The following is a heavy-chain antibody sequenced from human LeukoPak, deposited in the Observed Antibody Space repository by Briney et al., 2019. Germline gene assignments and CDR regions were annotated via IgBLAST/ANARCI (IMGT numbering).Heavy chain of an antibody. CDR2: ISYDGSNK. Sequence: GGSLRLSCAASGFTFSSYAMHWVRQAPGKGLEWVAVISYDGSNKYYADSVKGRFTISRDNSKNTLYLQMNSLRVEDTAVYYCARVSYCTNGVCYPDYYYGMDVWGQGTTVTVSS. D-gene: IGHD2-8*01. J-gene: IGHJ6*02. CDR3: ARVSYCTNGVCYPDYYYGMDV. CDR1: GFTFSSYA. V-gene: IGHV3-30-3*01.